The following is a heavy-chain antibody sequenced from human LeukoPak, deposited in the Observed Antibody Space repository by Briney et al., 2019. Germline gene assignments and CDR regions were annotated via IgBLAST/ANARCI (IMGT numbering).Heavy chain of an antibody. V-gene: IGHV4-59*01. J-gene: IGHJ6*02. D-gene: IGHD3-3*01. CDR3: ARGYDFWSGYYTPIYYYYYGMDV. CDR2: IYYSGST. Sequence: SETLSLTCTVSGGSIGSYYWSWIRQPPGKGLEWIGYIYYSGSTNYNPSLKSRVTISVDTSKNQFSLKLSSVTAADAAVYYCARGYDFWSGYYTPIYYYYYGMDVWGQGTTVTVSS. CDR1: GGSIGSYY.